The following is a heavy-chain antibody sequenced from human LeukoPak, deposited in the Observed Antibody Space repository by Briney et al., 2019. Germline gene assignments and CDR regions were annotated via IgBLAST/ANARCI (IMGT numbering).Heavy chain of an antibody. J-gene: IGHJ4*02. Sequence: PGGSLRLSCAASGFTFSSYGMHWVRQAPGKGLEWVAFIRYDGSNKYYADSVKGRFTISRDNSKNTLYLQMNSLRAEDTAVYYCAKDLGFGSSCPLYWGQGTLVTVSS. CDR3: AKDLGFGSSCPLY. D-gene: IGHD6-13*01. CDR2: IRYDGSNK. CDR1: GFTFSSYG. V-gene: IGHV3-30*02.